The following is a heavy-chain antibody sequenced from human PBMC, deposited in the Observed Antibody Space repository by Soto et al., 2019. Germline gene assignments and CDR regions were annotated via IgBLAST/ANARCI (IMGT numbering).Heavy chain of an antibody. J-gene: IGHJ5*02. V-gene: IGHV4-31*03. CDR2: IYYSGST. CDR1: GGSISSGDYY. Sequence: PSETLSLTCTVSGGSISSGDYYWSWIRQHPGKGLEWIGYIYYSGSTYYNPSLKSRVTISVDTSKNQFSLKLSSVTAADTAVYYCARDPCSSTSCYEGRWWFDPWGQGTLVTVSS. CDR3: ARDPCSSTSCYEGRWWFDP. D-gene: IGHD2-2*01.